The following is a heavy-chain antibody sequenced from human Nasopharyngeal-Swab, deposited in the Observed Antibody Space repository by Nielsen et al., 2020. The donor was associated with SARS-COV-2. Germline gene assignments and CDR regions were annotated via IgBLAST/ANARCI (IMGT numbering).Heavy chain of an antibody. CDR1: GSIFSDYY. Sequence: GESLKISCAASGSIFSDYYMSWIRQAPGKGLEWVSYISSSSYFTYYADSVKGRCTISRDNAKNSLYLQMDSLRAEDTAVYYCARGRSSYPPGYWGQGTQVTVSS. CDR2: ISSSSYFT. D-gene: IGHD2-2*01. V-gene: IGHV3-11*06. J-gene: IGHJ4*02. CDR3: ARGRSSYPPGY.